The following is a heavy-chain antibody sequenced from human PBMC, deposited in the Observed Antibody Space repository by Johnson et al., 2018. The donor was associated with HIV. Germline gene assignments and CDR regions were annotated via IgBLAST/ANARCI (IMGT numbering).Heavy chain of an antibody. D-gene: IGHD2-2*01. V-gene: IGHV3-11*01. J-gene: IGHJ3*02. CDR3: ARNGRIPAAKWVAFDI. CDR2: ISSSGSTM. Sequence: QVQLVESGGGLVKPGGSLRLSCAAPGLTFSDYYMTWIRQAPGKGLELVSYISSSGSTMYYADSVKGRFTISRDNAKNSLYLQMNSVRAEDTAVYYCARNGRIPAAKWVAFDIWGQGTMVTVSS. CDR1: GLTFSDYY.